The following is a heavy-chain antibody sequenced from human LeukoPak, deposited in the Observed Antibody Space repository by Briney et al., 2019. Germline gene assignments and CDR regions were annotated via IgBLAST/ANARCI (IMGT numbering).Heavy chain of an antibody. CDR3: ARDPPDYYDSSGSLDY. V-gene: IGHV3-30-3*01. CDR2: ISYDGSNK. J-gene: IGHJ4*02. D-gene: IGHD3-22*01. Sequence: GGSLRLSCAASGFTFSAYAMHWVRQAPGKGLEWVAVISYDGSNKYYADSVKGRFTISKDNSKNTLYLQMNSLRAEDTAVYYCARDPPDYYDSSGSLDYWGQGTLVTVSS. CDR1: GFTFSAYA.